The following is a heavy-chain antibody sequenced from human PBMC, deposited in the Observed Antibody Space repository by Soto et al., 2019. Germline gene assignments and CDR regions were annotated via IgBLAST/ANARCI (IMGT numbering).Heavy chain of an antibody. CDR1: GYSFSDYF. V-gene: IGHV1-2*02. CDR2: INPKTAAT. CDR3: ARIKWGLNYYNGMDV. D-gene: IGHD1-26*01. J-gene: IGHJ6*02. Sequence: ASVKVSCKPSGYSFSDYFIQWVRQAPGQGLEWVAWINPKTAATNYAKKFQGRVSLTWDTSSTTAYMELTRLRPDDTAVYYCARIKWGLNYYNGMDVWGQGTAVTVSS.